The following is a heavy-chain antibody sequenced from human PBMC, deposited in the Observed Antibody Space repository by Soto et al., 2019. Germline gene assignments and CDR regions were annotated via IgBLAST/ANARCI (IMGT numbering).Heavy chain of an antibody. D-gene: IGHD4-17*01. CDR3: ARESLTTETGYDY. J-gene: IGHJ4*02. CDR1: GGSISSGDYY. CDR2: IYYSGST. V-gene: IGHV4-30-4*01. Sequence: QVQLQESGPGLVKPSQTLSLTCTVSGGSISSGDYYWSWIRQPPGKGLEWIGYIYYSGSTYYNPSLQRRVTIAIDTSRTPFALKRSSVSGAATAAYYCARESLTTETGYDYWGRGTQVTVAS.